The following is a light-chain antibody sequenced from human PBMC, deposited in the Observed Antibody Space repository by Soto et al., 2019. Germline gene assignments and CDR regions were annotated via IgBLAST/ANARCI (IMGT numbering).Light chain of an antibody. CDR1: QAISSN. CDR2: DSS. Sequence: EIVMTQSPATLSVSRGERATLSCRANQAISSNLAWYQQKPGQAPRLLIYDSSNRAAGIPARFSGSGSGTDFTLTVSSLEPEDFVVYYCQQRSDWPWTFGQGTKVDIK. CDR3: QQRSDWPWT. V-gene: IGKV3D-11*01. J-gene: IGKJ1*01.